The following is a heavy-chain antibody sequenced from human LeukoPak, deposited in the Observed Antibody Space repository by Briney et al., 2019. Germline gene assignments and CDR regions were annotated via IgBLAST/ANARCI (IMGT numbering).Heavy chain of an antibody. CDR2: IYCSGST. J-gene: IGHJ4*02. D-gene: IGHD5-18*01. CDR1: GGSISSSSYY. Sequence: ETSETLSLTCTVSGGSISSSSYYWGWIRQPPGKGLEWIGSIYCSGSTYYNPSLKSRVTISVDTSKNQFSLKLSSVTAADTAVYYCARLSDTAMIDYWGQGTLVTVSS. V-gene: IGHV4-39*01. CDR3: ARLSDTAMIDY.